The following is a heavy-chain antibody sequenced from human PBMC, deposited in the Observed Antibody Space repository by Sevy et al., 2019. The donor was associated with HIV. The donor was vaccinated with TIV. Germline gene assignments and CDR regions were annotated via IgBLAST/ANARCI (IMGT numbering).Heavy chain of an antibody. CDR3: VGRPYSSAYSWSYHFDY. D-gene: IGHD3-16*01. Sequence: WGSLRLSCAASGFTFSDYYMSWIRQAPGKGLEWISYISGSSSAIVYADSVKGRFAISRNNAKNSLYLHMDNLRAEDTAVYFCVGRPYSSAYSWSYHFDYWGQGTLVTVSS. V-gene: IGHV3-11*01. CDR1: GFTFSDYY. J-gene: IGHJ4*02. CDR2: ISGSSSAI.